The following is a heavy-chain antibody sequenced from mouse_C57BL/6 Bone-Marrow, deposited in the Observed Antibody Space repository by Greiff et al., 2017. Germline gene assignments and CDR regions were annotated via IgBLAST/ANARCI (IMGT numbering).Heavy chain of an antibody. Sequence: LQQSGASVKISCKVSGYAFCTYWMNWVKQRPGKGLEWIGQIYPGDGDTNYNGKFKGKATLTADKSSSTAYMQLSSLTSEDSAVYFCARDWDYLDDWGQGTTLTVSS. D-gene: IGHD4-1*01. J-gene: IGHJ2*01. CDR3: ARDWDYLDD. CDR1: GYAFCTYW. CDR2: IYPGDGDT. V-gene: IGHV1-80*01.